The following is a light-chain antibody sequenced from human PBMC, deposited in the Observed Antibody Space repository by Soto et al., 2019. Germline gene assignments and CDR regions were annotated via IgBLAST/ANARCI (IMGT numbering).Light chain of an antibody. CDR2: DAS. CDR3: QQRSQWPPMT. CDR1: QSVSSY. Sequence: EIVLTQSPATLSLSPGARATLSCRASQSVSSYLAWYQQHPGQAPRLLIYDASNRATGIPARFSGSRSGTDFSLTISSLEPEDVAVYYCQQRSQWPPMTFGQGTQLEIK. V-gene: IGKV3-11*01. J-gene: IGKJ5*01.